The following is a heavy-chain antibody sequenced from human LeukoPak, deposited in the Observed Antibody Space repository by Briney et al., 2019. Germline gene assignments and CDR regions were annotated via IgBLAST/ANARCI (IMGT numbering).Heavy chain of an antibody. D-gene: IGHD3-3*01. CDR2: IIPIFGTA. CDR3: ARDRVGTIFGAVRGAFDI. J-gene: IGHJ3*02. Sequence: SVNVSCKASGGTFSSYAISWVRQAPGQGLEWMGGIIPIFGTANYAQKFQGRVTITTDESTSTAYMELSSLRSEDTAVYYCARDRVGTIFGAVRGAFDIWGQGTMVTVSS. CDR1: GGTFSSYA. V-gene: IGHV1-69*05.